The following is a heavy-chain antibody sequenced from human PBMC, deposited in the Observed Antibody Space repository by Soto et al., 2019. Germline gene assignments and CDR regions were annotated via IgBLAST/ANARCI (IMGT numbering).Heavy chain of an antibody. CDR2: ISAYNGNT. J-gene: IGHJ6*02. D-gene: IGHD3-3*01. V-gene: IGHV1-18*01. CDR1: GYTFTSYG. CDR3: AGEVYDFWSGYYSDYYGMDV. Sequence: ASVKVSCKASGYTFTSYGISWVRQAPGQGLEWMGWISAYNGNTNYAQKLQGRVTMTTDTSTSTAYMELRSLRSDDTAVYYCAGEVYDFWSGYYSDYYGMDVWGQGTTVTVSS.